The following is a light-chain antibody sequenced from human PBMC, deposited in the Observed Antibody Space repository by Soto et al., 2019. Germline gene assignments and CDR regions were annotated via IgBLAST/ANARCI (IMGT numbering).Light chain of an antibody. Sequence: EIGMTQCAATLPVSAGERATLSWRASQSVNTNLAWYQHKPGQAPRLVIYGASTRATGIPTRFSGSESGTEFNLTISILQSEDLAVYYCQQHNNWPITFGQGTRLEIK. CDR1: QSVNTN. CDR2: GAS. V-gene: IGKV3-15*01. CDR3: QQHNNWPIT. J-gene: IGKJ5*01.